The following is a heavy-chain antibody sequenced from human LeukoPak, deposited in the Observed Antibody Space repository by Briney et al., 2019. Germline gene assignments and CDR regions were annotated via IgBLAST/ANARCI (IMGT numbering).Heavy chain of an antibody. CDR2: TNTHGTSA. CDR1: GFIFNNYW. D-gene: IGHD6-13*01. V-gene: IGHV3-74*01. CDR3: LAGYYYYYMDV. J-gene: IGHJ6*03. Sequence: PGGSLRLSCAASGFIFNNYWMHWVRQAPGKGLVWVARTNTHGTSANYADSVKGRFIISRDNANNTLYLQMNGLRDEGTGVYYALAGYYYYYMDVWGKGTTVTVSS.